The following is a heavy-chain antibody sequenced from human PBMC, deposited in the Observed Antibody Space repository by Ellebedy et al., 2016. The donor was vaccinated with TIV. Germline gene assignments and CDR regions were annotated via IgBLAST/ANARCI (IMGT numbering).Heavy chain of an antibody. Sequence: GGSLRLXXAASGFTFSSYSMNWVRQAPGKGLEWVSYISSSSSTIYYADSVKGRFTISRDNAKNSLYLQMNSLRDEDTAVYYCARGGYCSGGSCYDYWGQGTLVTVSS. D-gene: IGHD2-15*01. J-gene: IGHJ4*02. CDR3: ARGGYCSGGSCYDY. CDR2: ISSSSSTI. V-gene: IGHV3-48*02. CDR1: GFTFSSYS.